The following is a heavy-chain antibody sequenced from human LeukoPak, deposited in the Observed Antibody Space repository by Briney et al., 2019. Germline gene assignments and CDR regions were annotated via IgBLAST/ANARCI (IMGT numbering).Heavy chain of an antibody. CDR2: MYTSGNT. D-gene: IGHD2/OR15-2a*01. V-gene: IGHV4-61*02. J-gene: IGHJ4*02. CDR1: GGSISSGGYY. Sequence: PSQTLSLTCTVSGGSISSGGYYWSWIRQPPGKGLEWIGRMYTSGNTNENPSLKNRITMSLDMSKNQFSLKLRSVTAADTAVYYCVREDSSTYHPFDYWGQGALVTVSS. CDR3: VREDSSTYHPFDY.